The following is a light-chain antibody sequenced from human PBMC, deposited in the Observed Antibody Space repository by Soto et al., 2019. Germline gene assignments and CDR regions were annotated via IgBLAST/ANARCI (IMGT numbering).Light chain of an antibody. CDR1: QAIDQX. V-gene: IGKV1-27*01. CDR2: AAS. Sequence: DIQMTQSPSSLSASVGDRVTITCRSSQAIDQXVAWYQQKPGQVPKLLIYAASTLHSGVPSRFSGXGSGTHFTLTITGLQPEDVATYFCQEHNGDLPVAFGPGTTVDV. J-gene: IGKJ3*01. CDR3: QEHNGDLPVA.